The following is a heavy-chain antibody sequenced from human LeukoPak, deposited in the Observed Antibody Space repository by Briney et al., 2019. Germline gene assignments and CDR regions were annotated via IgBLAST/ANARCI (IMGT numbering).Heavy chain of an antibody. D-gene: IGHD3-16*01. CDR2: IYYSGST. CDR3: ARVLWVAFDI. CDR1: GGSISSSSYY. V-gene: IGHV4-39*07. Sequence: PSETLSLTRTVSGGSISSSSYYWGWIRQPPGKGLEWIGSIYYSGSTYYNPSLKSRVTISVDTSKNQFSLKLSSVTAADTAMYYSARVLWVAFDIWGQGTMVTVSS. J-gene: IGHJ3*02.